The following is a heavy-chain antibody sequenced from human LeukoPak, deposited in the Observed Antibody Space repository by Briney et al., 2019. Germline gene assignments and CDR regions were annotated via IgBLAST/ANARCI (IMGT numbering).Heavy chain of an antibody. V-gene: IGHV3-53*01. D-gene: IGHD6-13*01. CDR2: ICTAGST. CDR3: AGGSSWPGLNY. CDR1: GFTVSGHY. Sequence: GGSLRLSCAASGFTVSGHYMSWVRQAPGEGLEWVSVICTAGSTYNADSLKGGFTISSTNSRNTLSLQMNRLKVEGTALNFCAGGSSWPGLNYWGQGTLLTVSS. J-gene: IGHJ4*02.